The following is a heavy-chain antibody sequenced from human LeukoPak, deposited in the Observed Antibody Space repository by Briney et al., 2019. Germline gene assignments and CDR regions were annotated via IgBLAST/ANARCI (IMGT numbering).Heavy chain of an antibody. D-gene: IGHD1-1*01. Sequence: ASVKVSCKASGGTFSKFSINWVRQAPGQGPEWMGGIIPTLGTANYAQKFQGRVTITADESTSTAYMELSSLRSEDTAVYYCATGSGTRGNWFDPWGQGTLVTVSS. CDR1: GGTFSKFS. V-gene: IGHV1-69*13. CDR3: ATGSGTRGNWFDP. CDR2: IIPTLGTA. J-gene: IGHJ5*02.